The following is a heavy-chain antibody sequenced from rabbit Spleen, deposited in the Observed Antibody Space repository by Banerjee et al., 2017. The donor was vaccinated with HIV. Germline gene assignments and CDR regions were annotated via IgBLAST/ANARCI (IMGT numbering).Heavy chain of an antibody. J-gene: IGHJ4*01. V-gene: IGHV1S40*01. CDR3: ARGYTGNSALAYYFKL. D-gene: IGHD7-1*01. CDR2: IATGDGNT. Sequence: QSLEESGGDLVKPGASLTLTCTASGFSFSSYYYMCWVRQAPGKGLEWIACIATGDGNTYYASWAKGRFTISKTSSTTVTLQMTSLTAADTATYFCARGYTGNSALAYYFKLWGPGTLVTVS. CDR1: GFSFSSYYY.